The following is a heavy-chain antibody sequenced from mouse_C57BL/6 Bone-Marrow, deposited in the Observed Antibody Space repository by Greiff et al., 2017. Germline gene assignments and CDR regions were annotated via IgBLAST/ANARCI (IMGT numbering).Heavy chain of an antibody. CDR2: FHPYNDDT. Sequence: QVQLQQSGAELVKPGASVKMSCKASGYTFTTYPIEWMKQNHGKSLEWIGNFHPYNDDTKYNEKFKGKATLTVEQSSNTVYLELIRLTSDDSAVDYCARSSSFFYYFDYWGQGTTLTVSS. J-gene: IGHJ2*01. D-gene: IGHD1-1*01. CDR1: GYTFTTYP. CDR3: ARSSSFFYYFDY. V-gene: IGHV1-47*01.